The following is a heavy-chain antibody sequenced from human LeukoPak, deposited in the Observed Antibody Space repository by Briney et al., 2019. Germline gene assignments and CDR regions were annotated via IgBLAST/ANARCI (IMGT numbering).Heavy chain of an antibody. CDR3: AKHRVVGQWYFDL. V-gene: IGHV3-23*01. CDR2: FSGTGTLT. Sequence: GGSLTLSCAASGFTFSSYAMSWVRHAPGRGLEWVSAFSGTGTLTYYADSVKGRFTISRDNSKNTLYLQMNSLRAEDTAVYSCAKHRVVGQWYFDLWGRGTLVTVSS. D-gene: IGHD2-15*01. J-gene: IGHJ2*01. CDR1: GFTFSSYA.